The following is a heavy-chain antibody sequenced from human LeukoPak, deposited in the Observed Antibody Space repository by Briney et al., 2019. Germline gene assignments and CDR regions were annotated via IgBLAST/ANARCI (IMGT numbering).Heavy chain of an antibody. J-gene: IGHJ4*02. CDR3: AKLTDRSH. D-gene: IGHD1-14*01. Sequence: AGGSLRLSCTASGXTFSSYSMSWVRQAPGKGLEWVSDISVSGGSTYYADSVKGRFTISRDNSKNTLFLQMDSLRAEDTALYYCAKLTDRSHWGQGTLVTVSS. CDR2: ISVSGGST. CDR1: GXTFSSYS. V-gene: IGHV3-23*01.